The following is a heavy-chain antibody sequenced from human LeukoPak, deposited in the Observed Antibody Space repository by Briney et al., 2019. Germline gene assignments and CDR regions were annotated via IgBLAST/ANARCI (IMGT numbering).Heavy chain of an antibody. CDR3: VSFYETY. CDR2: INSDGSWT. J-gene: IGHJ4*02. D-gene: IGHD2/OR15-2a*01. Sequence: GGSLRLSCAASGNYWMHWVRQVPGKGLVWVSHINSDGSWTTYADSVKGRFTISKDNAKNTVYLQMNSLRAEDTAVYYCVSFYETYWGRGTLVTVSS. CDR1: GNYW. V-gene: IGHV3-74*01.